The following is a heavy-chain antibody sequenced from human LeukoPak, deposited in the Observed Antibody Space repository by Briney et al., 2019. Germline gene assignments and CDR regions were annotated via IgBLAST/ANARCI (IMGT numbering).Heavy chain of an antibody. CDR2: IYYSGTT. D-gene: IGHD3-22*01. Sequence: PSETLSLTCTVSGGSISSHYWSWIRQRPGKGLECVGYIYYSGTTNYNPPLKSRVTISVDTSKNQFSLKLSSVTAADTAVYYCARVGDYYDSSGYYYSHDYWGQGTLVTVSS. V-gene: IGHV4-59*11. J-gene: IGHJ4*02. CDR3: ARVGDYYDSSGYYYSHDY. CDR1: GGSISSHY.